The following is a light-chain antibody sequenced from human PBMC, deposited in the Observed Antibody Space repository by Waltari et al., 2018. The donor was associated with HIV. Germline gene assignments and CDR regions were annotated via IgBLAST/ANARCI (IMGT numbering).Light chain of an antibody. CDR3: SSYTTNSTPVV. V-gene: IGLV2-14*01. Sequence: QSALTQPASVSGSPGQSITISCTGTSTDVSFYNYVSWYQLHPGKAPKLIIYEVNKRPSGVSNRFAGSKSGNTASLTISGLQAEDEADYYCSSYTTNSTPVVFGGGTKLTVL. CDR1: STDVSFYNY. J-gene: IGLJ2*01. CDR2: EVN.